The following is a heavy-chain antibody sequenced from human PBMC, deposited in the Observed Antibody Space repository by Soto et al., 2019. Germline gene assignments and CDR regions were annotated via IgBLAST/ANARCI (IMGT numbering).Heavy chain of an antibody. Sequence: QITVKESGPTLVKPTQTLTLTCTFSGFSLTTAGAGVGWIRQPPGKALEWLALIYWNDDTRYSPSLKSRLTITKDTSKNQVVLRMTNMDPVDTATYYCSHRGYGNYPRDNWFDPWGQGILVIVSS. J-gene: IGHJ5*02. CDR2: IYWNDDT. CDR1: GFSLTTAGAG. V-gene: IGHV2-5*01. D-gene: IGHD4-17*01. CDR3: SHRGYGNYPRDNWFDP.